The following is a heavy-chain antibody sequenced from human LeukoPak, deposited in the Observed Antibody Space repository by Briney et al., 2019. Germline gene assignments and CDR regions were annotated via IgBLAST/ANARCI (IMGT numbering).Heavy chain of an antibody. Sequence: GGSLRLSCAASGFSFSSYEMNWVRQAPGKGLEWVSYIRSSGITTYYADSVKGRFTITRDNAKDSLYLQMNSLRAEDTAVYYCVRVGNSLNYFDCWGRGTLVTVSS. CDR1: GFSFSSYE. D-gene: IGHD3-16*01. CDR2: IRSSGITT. CDR3: VRVGNSLNYFDC. J-gene: IGHJ4*02. V-gene: IGHV3-48*03.